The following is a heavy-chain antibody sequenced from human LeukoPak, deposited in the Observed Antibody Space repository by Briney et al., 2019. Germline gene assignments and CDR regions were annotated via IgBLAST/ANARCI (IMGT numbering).Heavy chain of an antibody. J-gene: IGHJ4*02. CDR2: ISSSSSYI. V-gene: IGHV3-21*01. CDR1: GFTFSSYS. Sequence: GGPLRLSCAASGFTFSSYSMNWVRQAPGKGLEWVSSISSSSSYIYYADSVKGRFTISRDNAKNSLYLQMNSLRAEDTAVYYCARESDYGDYVGYWGQGTLVTVSS. D-gene: IGHD4-17*01. CDR3: ARESDYGDYVGY.